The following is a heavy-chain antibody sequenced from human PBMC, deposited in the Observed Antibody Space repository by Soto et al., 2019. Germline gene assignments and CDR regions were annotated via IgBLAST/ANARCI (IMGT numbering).Heavy chain of an antibody. V-gene: IGHV3-23*01. CDR2: IYGGGDGT. CDR1: GFTFSNYA. CDR3: AKNRGHEPPYYSDS. Sequence: EVLLLESGGGLVQPGGSLRLSCAASGFTFSNYAVNWVRQAPGKGLEWVSTIYGGGDGTHYADSVKGRFTISRDNSKNTLYLQKSSLRAEDTAVYYCAKNRGHEPPYYSDSWGQGTLVTVSS. J-gene: IGHJ4*02.